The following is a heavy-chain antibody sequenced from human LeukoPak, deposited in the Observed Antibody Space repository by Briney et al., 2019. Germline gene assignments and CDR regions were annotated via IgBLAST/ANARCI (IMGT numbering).Heavy chain of an antibody. Sequence: SETLSLTCTVSGGSISSSSYYWGWIRQPPGKGLEWIGSIYHSGSTYYNPSLKSRVTISVDTSKNQFSLKLSSVTAADTAVYYCARRCSSTSCYNRFDYWGQGTLVTVSS. D-gene: IGHD2-2*02. J-gene: IGHJ4*02. CDR2: IYHSGST. CDR3: ARRCSSTSCYNRFDY. V-gene: IGHV4-39*01. CDR1: GGSISSSSYY.